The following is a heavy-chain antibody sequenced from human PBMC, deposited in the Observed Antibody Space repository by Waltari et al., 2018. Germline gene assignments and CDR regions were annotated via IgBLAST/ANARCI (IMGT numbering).Heavy chain of an antibody. D-gene: IGHD4-17*01. V-gene: IGHV3-30*02. J-gene: IGHJ4*02. Sequence: QVQLVESGGGVVQPGGSLRLSCAASGFTFSSYGMHWVRQAPGKGLEWVAFIRYDGSNKYYADSVKGRFTISRDNSKNTLYLQMNSLRAEDTAVYYCAKVPTRSTVTPHWGQGTLVTVSS. CDR1: GFTFSSYG. CDR3: AKVPTRSTVTPH. CDR2: IRYDGSNK.